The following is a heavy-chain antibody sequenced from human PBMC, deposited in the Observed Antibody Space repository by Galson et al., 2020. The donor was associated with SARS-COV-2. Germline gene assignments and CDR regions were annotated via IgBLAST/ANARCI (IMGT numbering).Heavy chain of an antibody. CDR1: GFTSSSYA. V-gene: IGHV3-30*04. D-gene: IGHD3-10*01. CDR2: ISYDGSNK. J-gene: IGHJ6*02. CDR3: ARAFGGGYYYGMDV. Sequence: GGSLRLSCAAPGFTSSSYAMHWVRQAPGKGLEWVAVISYDGSNKYYADSVKGRFTISRDNSKNTPYLQMNSLRAEDTAVYYCARAFGGGYYYGMDVWGQGTTVTVSS.